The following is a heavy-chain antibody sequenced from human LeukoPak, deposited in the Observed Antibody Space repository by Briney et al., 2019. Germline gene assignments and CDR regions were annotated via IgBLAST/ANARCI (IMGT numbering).Heavy chain of an antibody. J-gene: IGHJ4*02. Sequence: GGSLRLSCAASGFTFSSYAMSWVRQAPGKGLEWASAISGSGGSTYYADSVKGRFTISRDNSKNTLYLQMNSLRAEDTAVYYCARDPEVDTAMVTLGDWGQGTLVTVSS. CDR3: ARDPEVDTAMVTLGD. D-gene: IGHD5-18*01. CDR2: ISGSGGST. CDR1: GFTFSSYA. V-gene: IGHV3-23*01.